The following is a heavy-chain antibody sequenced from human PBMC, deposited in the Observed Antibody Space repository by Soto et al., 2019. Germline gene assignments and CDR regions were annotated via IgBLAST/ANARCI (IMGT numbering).Heavy chain of an antibody. CDR1: GGTSSSYA. CDR3: ARVLGIAVAGTYYYYYGMDV. CDR2: IIPIFGTA. V-gene: IGHV1-69*01. Sequence: QVQLVQSGAEVKKPGSSVKVSCKASGGTSSSYAISWVRQAPGQGLEWMGGIIPIFGTANYAQKFQGRVTITADESTSTAYMELSSLRSEDTAVYYCARVLGIAVAGTYYYYYGMDVWGQGTTVTVSS. J-gene: IGHJ6*02. D-gene: IGHD6-19*01.